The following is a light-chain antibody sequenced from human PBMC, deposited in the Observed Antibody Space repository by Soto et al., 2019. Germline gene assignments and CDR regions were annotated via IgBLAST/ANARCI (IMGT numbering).Light chain of an antibody. V-gene: IGKV1-5*03. J-gene: IGKJ1*01. CDR3: QQYNMYSWA. CDR2: KAS. Sequence: DIQMTQSPSTLSASVGDRVTITCRASQSISNWLAWYQQKPGKVPKLLIYKASSLESGVPSRFSGSGSGTEVTLTITSLQPDDFATYYCQQYNMYSWAFGQGTKVEIK. CDR1: QSISNW.